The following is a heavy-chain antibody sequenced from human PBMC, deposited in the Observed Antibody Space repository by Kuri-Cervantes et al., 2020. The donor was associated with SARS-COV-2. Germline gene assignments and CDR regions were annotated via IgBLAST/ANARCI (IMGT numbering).Heavy chain of an antibody. V-gene: IGHV3-74*01. CDR3: ARVETSHYSSYYMDV. CDR2: INSDGSVT. J-gene: IGHJ6*03. Sequence: GESLKISCAASGFTFSRSRMLWVRQAPGKGLVWVSRINSDGSVTSYPDSVESRFTISRDNAKNTLSLQMNSLSAEDTAVYFCARVETSHYSSYYMDVWGKGTTVTVSS. CDR1: GFTFSRSR.